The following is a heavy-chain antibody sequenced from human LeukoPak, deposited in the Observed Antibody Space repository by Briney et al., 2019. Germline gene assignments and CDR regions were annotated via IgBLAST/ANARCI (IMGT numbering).Heavy chain of an antibody. J-gene: IGHJ6*03. D-gene: IGHD3-10*01. CDR3: ARQTKYYYGSGHDYYYYYYMDV. CDR1: GDSISSGDYY. CDR2: ISSSGRT. V-gene: IGHV4-61*02. Sequence: SETLSLTCTVSGDSISSGDYYWSWIRQPAGKGLEWIGRISSSGRTNYNPSLKSRLILSVDTSKNQFSLKLSSVTAADTAVYYCARQTKYYYGSGHDYYYYYYMDVWGKGTTVTISS.